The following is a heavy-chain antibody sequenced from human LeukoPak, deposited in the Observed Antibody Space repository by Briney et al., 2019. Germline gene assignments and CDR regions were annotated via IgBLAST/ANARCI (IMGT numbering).Heavy chain of an antibody. Sequence: SETLSLTCTVSGGSISSGGYYWSWIRQHPGKGLEWIGYIYYSGSTYYNPSLKSRVTISVDTSKNQFSLKLSSVTAADTAVYYCASGVPAAITGTPAGAFDIWGQGTMVTVSS. CDR1: GGSISSGGYY. CDR3: ASGVPAAITGTPAGAFDI. V-gene: IGHV4-31*03. J-gene: IGHJ3*02. CDR2: IYYSGST. D-gene: IGHD2-2*02.